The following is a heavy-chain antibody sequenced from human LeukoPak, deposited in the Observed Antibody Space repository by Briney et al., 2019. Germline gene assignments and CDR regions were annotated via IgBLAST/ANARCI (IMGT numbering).Heavy chain of an antibody. Sequence: SETLSLTCAVYGGSFSGYYWSWIRQPPGKGLEWIGEINHSGSTNYNPSLKSRVTISVGTSKNQFSLKLSSVTAADTAVYYCARGRGYCSGGSCYPAYWGQGTLVTVSS. CDR2: INHSGST. V-gene: IGHV4-34*01. CDR1: GGSFSGYY. CDR3: ARGRGYCSGGSCYPAY. J-gene: IGHJ4*02. D-gene: IGHD2-15*01.